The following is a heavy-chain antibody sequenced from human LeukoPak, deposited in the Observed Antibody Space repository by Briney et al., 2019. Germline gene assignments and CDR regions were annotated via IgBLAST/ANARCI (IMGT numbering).Heavy chain of an antibody. CDR1: GFTFSRYS. CDR2: ISSSSGTI. CDR3: ARDFWSGYCFDL. D-gene: IGHD3-3*01. J-gene: IGHJ4*02. Sequence: GGSLRLSCAASGFTFSRYSMNWVRQAPGKGLEWISYISSSSGTIYYADSVKGRFTISRDNAKNSLYLQMNSLRAEDTAVYYCARDFWSGYCFDLWGQGTLVTVSS. V-gene: IGHV3-48*04.